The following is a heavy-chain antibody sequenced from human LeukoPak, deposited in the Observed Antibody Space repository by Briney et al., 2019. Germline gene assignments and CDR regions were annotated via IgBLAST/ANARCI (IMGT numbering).Heavy chain of an antibody. CDR1: GGTFSSYA. J-gene: IGHJ4*02. CDR3: ARSPRYYYDSSGSLDY. CDR2: IIPIFGTA. Sequence: SVKVSCKASGGTFSSYAISWVRQAPGQGLEWMGRIIPIFGTANYAQKFQGRVTITTDESTSTAYMELSSLRSEDTAVYYCARSPRYYYDSSGSLDYWGQGTLVTVSS. D-gene: IGHD3-22*01. V-gene: IGHV1-69*05.